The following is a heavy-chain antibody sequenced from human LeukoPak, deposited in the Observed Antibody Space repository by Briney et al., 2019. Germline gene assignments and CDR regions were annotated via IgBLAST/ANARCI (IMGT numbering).Heavy chain of an antibody. D-gene: IGHD3-22*01. CDR3: ARVHETTRILVYYFDY. V-gene: IGHV1-18*01. CDR2: ISAYNGNT. J-gene: IGHJ4*02. Sequence: ASVKVSCKASGYTFTSYGISWVRQAPGQGLEWMGWISAYNGNTNYAQKLQGRVTMTTDTSTSTAYMELRSLRSDDTAVYYCARVHETTRILVYYFDYWGQGTLVTVSS. CDR1: GYTFTSYG.